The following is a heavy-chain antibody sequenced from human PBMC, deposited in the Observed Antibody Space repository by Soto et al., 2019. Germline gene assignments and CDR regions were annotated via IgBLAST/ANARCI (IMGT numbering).Heavy chain of an antibody. CDR1: GFTFSSYA. Sequence: GGSLRLSCAASGFTFSSYAMSWVRQAPGKGLESVSTISGSGGTTYYAGSVKGRFTISRDNSKNTLYLQMNSLRAEDTAVYYCAKVRSTTIFDVVSLCDYWGRGTLGAVSS. V-gene: IGHV3-23*01. CDR2: ISGSGGTT. J-gene: IGHJ4*02. CDR3: AKVRSTTIFDVVSLCDY. D-gene: IGHD3-3*01.